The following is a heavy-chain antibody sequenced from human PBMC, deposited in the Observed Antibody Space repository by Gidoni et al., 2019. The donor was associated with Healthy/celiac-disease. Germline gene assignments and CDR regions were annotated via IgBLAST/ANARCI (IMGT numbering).Heavy chain of an antibody. D-gene: IGHD5-12*01. J-gene: IGHJ4*02. CDR3: ARDGTVATKSFDY. CDR2: ISSSGSTI. V-gene: IGHV3-48*03. Sequence: EVQLVESGGGLVQPGGSLRLSCAASGFTFSSYEMNWVRQAPGKGLEWVSYISSSGSTIYYADSVKGRFTISRDNAKNSLYLQMNSLRAEDTAVYYCARDGTVATKSFDYWGQGTLVTVSS. CDR1: GFTFSSYE.